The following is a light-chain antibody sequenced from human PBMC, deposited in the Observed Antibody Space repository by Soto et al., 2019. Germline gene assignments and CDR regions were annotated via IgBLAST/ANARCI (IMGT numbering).Light chain of an antibody. CDR2: DAS. J-gene: IGKJ4*01. CDR1: QSVSSS. Sequence: EIVVTQSPATLSLSPGERATLSCRTSQSVSSSLAWYQHKPGQAPRLLIYDASNRATGIPARFSGSGSVTDFTLTISSLQPEDCAVYYCQQRSYLFTFGGGTKVDIK. CDR3: QQRSYLFT. V-gene: IGKV3-11*01.